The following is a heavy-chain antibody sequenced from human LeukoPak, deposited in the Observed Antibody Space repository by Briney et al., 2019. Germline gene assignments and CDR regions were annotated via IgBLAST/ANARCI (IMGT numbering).Heavy chain of an antibody. J-gene: IGHJ4*02. V-gene: IGHV3-7*01. CDR1: GFTFDDYA. D-gene: IGHD3-10*01. Sequence: GGSLRLSCAASGFTFDDYAMHWVRQAPGKGLEWVANIKQDGSEKYYVDSVKGRFTISRDNAKNSLYLQMNSLRAEDTAVYYCARGGGSGSYYDYWGQGTLVTVSS. CDR2: IKQDGSEK. CDR3: ARGGGSGSYYDY.